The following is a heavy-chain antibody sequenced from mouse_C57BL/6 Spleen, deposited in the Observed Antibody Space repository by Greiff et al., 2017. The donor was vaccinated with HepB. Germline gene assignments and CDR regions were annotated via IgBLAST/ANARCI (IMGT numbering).Heavy chain of an antibody. Sequence: QVQLQQPGAELVMPGASVKLSCKASGYTFTSYCMHWVKQRPGQGLEWIGEIDPSDSDTNYNQKFKGKATLTVDKSSSTAYMQLSSLTSEDSAVYDCARRGGYYLYYFGCRGQGATLSVSS. CDR3: ARRGGYYLYYFGC. D-gene: IGHD1-1*01. V-gene: IGHV1-69*01. J-gene: IGHJ2*01. CDR1: GYTFTSYC. CDR2: IDPSDSDT.